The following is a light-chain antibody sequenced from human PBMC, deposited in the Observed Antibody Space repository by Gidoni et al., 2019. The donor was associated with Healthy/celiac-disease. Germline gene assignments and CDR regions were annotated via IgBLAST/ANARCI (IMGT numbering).Light chain of an antibody. CDR2: GAS. V-gene: IGKV3-15*01. CDR3: QQYNDWPPYT. J-gene: IGKJ2*01. Sequence: EIVMTQSPATLSVSPGKRATLSCRARQSVGSNLAWYQQKPGQAPRLLSSGASTRATGIPARFSGSGSGTEFTLTLSSLQSEAFAVYYCQQYNDWPPYTFGQGTKLEIK. CDR1: QSVGSN.